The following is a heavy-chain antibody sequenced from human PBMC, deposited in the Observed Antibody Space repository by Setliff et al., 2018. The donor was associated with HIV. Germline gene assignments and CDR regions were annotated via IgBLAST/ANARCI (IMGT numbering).Heavy chain of an antibody. CDR1: GYTFTSYG. CDR2: IIPMSGVP. D-gene: IGHD6-19*01. V-gene: IGHV1-69*10. Sequence: SVKVSCKASGYTFTSYGISWVRQAPGQGLEGMGGIIPMSGVPKYAQKFQGRVTITADKSTSTAYMELSSLRSEDTAVYYCARNPEMAALNYFYYYMDVWGKGTTVTVSS. CDR3: ARNPEMAALNYFYYYMDV. J-gene: IGHJ6*03.